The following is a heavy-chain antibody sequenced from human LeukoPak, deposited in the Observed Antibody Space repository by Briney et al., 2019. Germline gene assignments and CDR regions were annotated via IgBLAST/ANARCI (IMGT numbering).Heavy chain of an antibody. CDR2: IYYSGST. V-gene: IGHV4-30-4*01. J-gene: IGHJ6*02. CDR1: GGSISSGDYY. Sequence: TSETLSLTCTVSGGSISSGDYYWSWIRQRPGKGLEWIGYIYYSGSTYYNPSLKSRVTISVDTSKNQFSLKLSSVTAADTAVYYCARAPRPFYYYYYGMDVWGQGTTVTVSS. CDR3: ARAPRPFYYYYYGMDV.